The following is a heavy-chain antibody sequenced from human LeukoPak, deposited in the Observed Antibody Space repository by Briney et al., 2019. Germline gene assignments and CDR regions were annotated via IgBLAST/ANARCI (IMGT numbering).Heavy chain of an antibody. V-gene: IGHV4-39*07. J-gene: IGHJ3*02. Sequence: SETLSLTCTVSGGSIRSSTDYWGWIRQPPGKELEWIGSIYYSGSTYYNPSLKSRVTISVDTSKNQFSVKLSSVTAADTAVYYCARDATDNGAFDIWGQGTMVTVSS. CDR3: ARDATDNGAFDI. D-gene: IGHD1-1*01. CDR1: GGSIRSSTDY. CDR2: IYYSGST.